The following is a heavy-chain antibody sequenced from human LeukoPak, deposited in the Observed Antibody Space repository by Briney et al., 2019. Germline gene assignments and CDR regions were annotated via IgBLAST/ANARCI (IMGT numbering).Heavy chain of an antibody. Sequence: GGSLRLSCAASGFTLRSYEMNWVRQAPGKGLEWVSYISSGGTTIYYADSVKGRFTISRDNAKNSLYLQMNSLRAEDTAIYYCARIAGGTSGSFFDYWDQGTLVTVSS. CDR1: GFTLRSYE. CDR2: ISSGGTTI. J-gene: IGHJ4*02. D-gene: IGHD1-1*01. CDR3: ARIAGGTSGSFFDY. V-gene: IGHV3-48*03.